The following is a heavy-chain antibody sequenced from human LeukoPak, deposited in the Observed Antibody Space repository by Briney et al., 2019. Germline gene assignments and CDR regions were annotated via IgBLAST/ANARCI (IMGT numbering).Heavy chain of an antibody. CDR2: IRSDGSNK. V-gene: IGHV3-30*02. Sequence: GGSLRLSCAASGFTFGSYGMHWVRQAPGKGLEWVTFIRSDGSNKYYADSVKGRFTISRDNSKNTLYLQMNTLIADDTAVYYCARVSNSYDYYYMDVWGKGTTVTISS. CDR1: GFTFGSYG. J-gene: IGHJ6*03. CDR3: ARVSNSYDYYYMDV.